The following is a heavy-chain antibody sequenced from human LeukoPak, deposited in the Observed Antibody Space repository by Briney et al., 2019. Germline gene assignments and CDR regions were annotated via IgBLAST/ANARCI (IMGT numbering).Heavy chain of an antibody. J-gene: IGHJ3*02. V-gene: IGHV4-39*01. CDR3: ARQHEILTGYAFDI. Sequence: PSETLSLTCTVSGDSISNRNYYWGWIRQPPGKGLAWIGSIYYRGSSYYNPSLMSRITISVDTSKNQFSLKLSSVTAADAAVYYCARQHEILTGYAFDIWGQGTVVTVSP. CDR1: GDSISNRNYY. D-gene: IGHD3-9*01. CDR2: IYYRGSS.